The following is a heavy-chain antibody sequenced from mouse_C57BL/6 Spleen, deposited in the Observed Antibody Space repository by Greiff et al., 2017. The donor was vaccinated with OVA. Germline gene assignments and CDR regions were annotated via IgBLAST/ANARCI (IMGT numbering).Heavy chain of an antibody. Sequence: VQLEQPGAELVKPGASVKLSCKASGYTFTSYWMHWVKQRPGQGLEWIGMIHPNSGSTNYNEKFKSKATLTVDTSSSTAYMQLSSLTSEASAVYYCARGGLGRGYFDVWGTGTTVTV. CDR1: GYTFTSYW. CDR3: ARGGLGRGYFDV. V-gene: IGHV1-64*01. CDR2: IHPNSGST. J-gene: IGHJ1*03. D-gene: IGHD4-1*01.